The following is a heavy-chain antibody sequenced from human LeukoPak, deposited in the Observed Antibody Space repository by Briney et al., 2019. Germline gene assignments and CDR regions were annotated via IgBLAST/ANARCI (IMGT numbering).Heavy chain of an antibody. D-gene: IGHD2-15*01. CDR1: VFTFSSYE. J-gene: IGHJ6*02. CDR3: ARVRSGLHMDV. CDR2: ISSRGTTI. Sequence: PGVSLRLSCAVSVFTFSSYEMNWVREARGKWLEWVSYISSRGTTIYYVDSVKGRFTISRDNDKNSLYLQMNSLRAEDTALYYCARVRSGLHMDVWGQGTTVTVSS. V-gene: IGHV3-48*03.